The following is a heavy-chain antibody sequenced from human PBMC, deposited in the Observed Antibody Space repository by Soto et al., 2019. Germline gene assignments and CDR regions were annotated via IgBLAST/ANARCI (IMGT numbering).Heavy chain of an antibody. Sequence: SETLSLTCTVSGGSISSYYWIWIRQPPGKGLEWIGYIYYSGSTNYNPSLKSRVTISVDTSKNQFSLKLSSVTAADTAVYYCARSYYDILTGYSLGYWGQGTLVTVSS. CDR3: ARSYYDILTGYSLGY. J-gene: IGHJ4*02. CDR2: IYYSGST. D-gene: IGHD3-9*01. V-gene: IGHV4-59*01. CDR1: GGSISSYY.